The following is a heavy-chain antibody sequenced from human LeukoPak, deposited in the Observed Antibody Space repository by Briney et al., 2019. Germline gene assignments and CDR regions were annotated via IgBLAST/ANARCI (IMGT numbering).Heavy chain of an antibody. D-gene: IGHD1-26*01. J-gene: IGHJ5*02. Sequence: GASVKVSCKASGYTFTGYYMHWVRQAPGQGLEWMGWINPNSGGTNYAQKFQGRVTMTRDTSISTAYMELSRLRSDDTAVYYCARHRNSGRNRRGWFDPWGQGTLVTVSS. V-gene: IGHV1-2*02. CDR2: INPNSGGT. CDR1: GYTFTGYY. CDR3: ARHRNSGRNRRGWFDP.